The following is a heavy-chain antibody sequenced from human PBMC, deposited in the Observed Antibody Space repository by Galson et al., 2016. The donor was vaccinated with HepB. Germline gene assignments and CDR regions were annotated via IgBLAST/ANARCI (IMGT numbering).Heavy chain of an antibody. CDR2: IWDDSRKK. CDR1: GFTFSAYG. D-gene: IGHD3-9*01. CDR3: ARLDWDVES. V-gene: IGHV3-33*01. Sequence: SLRLSCAASGFTFSAYGMHWVRRAPGKGLEWLAFIWDDSRKKYHADSLKGRFIISRDNSKNTLFLQMNSLRAEDTAVYYCARLDWDVESWGQGTQVTVSS. J-gene: IGHJ5*01.